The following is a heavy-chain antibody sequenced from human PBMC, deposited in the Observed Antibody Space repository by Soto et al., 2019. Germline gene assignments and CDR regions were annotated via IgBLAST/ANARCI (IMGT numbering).Heavy chain of an antibody. CDR2: ISYDGDDT. D-gene: IGHD3-10*01. CDR1: GLTFIRYA. J-gene: IGHJ4*02. CDR3: ARDGYDSGSYYLDH. V-gene: IGHV3-30-3*01. Sequence: QVQLVESGGGVVQPGRSLRLSCAASGLTFIRYAMHWVRQAPGKGLEWVAVISYDGDDTYYADSVKGRFIISRDNSKNTLYLQMNCLRAEDTAVYYCARDGYDSGSYYLDHWGQGTLVTVSS.